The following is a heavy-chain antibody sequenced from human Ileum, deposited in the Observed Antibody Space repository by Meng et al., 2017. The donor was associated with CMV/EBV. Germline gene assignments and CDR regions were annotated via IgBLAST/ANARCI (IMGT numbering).Heavy chain of an antibody. Sequence: CSSSSSTSYWVSIPHPPGKGLEWIGNVSYRGNTYYNPSLKSLVTISVDTSKNQFSLKLSSVTAADTAMYYCARAVGITMIRGGSFDYWGQGTLVTVSS. CDR1: CSSSSSTSY. CDR2: VSYRGNT. V-gene: IGHV4-39*07. D-gene: IGHD3-10*01. J-gene: IGHJ4*02. CDR3: ARAVGITMIRGGSFDY.